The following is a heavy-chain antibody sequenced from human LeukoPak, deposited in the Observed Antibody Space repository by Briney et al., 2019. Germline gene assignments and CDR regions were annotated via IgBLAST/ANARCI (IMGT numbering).Heavy chain of an antibody. Sequence: PGGSLRLSCAASGFTFDAYAMQWARQAREKGREWVSLFSGDGDTTSYGDSVKGRFTISRDNSKNSLFLQMNSLRSEDTALYYCATLPYFYYYDTLTAPDHFDYWGQGTLVTVSS. CDR3: ATLPYFYYYDTLTAPDHFDY. CDR1: GFTFDAYA. CDR2: FSGDGDTT. J-gene: IGHJ4*02. D-gene: IGHD3-9*01. V-gene: IGHV3-43*02.